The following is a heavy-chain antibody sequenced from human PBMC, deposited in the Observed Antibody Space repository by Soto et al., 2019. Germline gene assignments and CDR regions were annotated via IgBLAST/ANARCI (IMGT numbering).Heavy chain of an antibody. CDR2: ISGSGGST. J-gene: IGHJ5*02. Sequence: EVQLLESGGGLVQPGGSLRLSCAASGFTFSIYAMSWVRHAPGKGLEWVSAISGSGGSTYYADSVKGRFTISRDNSQNTLYLQMNRLRAADTAVYYCAKPLRVNRDNWFDPWGQGTLVTVAS. V-gene: IGHV3-23*01. D-gene: IGHD2-21*01. CDR1: GFTFSIYA. CDR3: AKPLRVNRDNWFDP.